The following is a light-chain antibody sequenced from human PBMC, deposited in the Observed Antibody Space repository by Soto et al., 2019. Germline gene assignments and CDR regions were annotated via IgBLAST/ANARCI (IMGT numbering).Light chain of an antibody. V-gene: IGKV3D-7*01. CDR1: QSVSSSY. CDR3: QQDYNLSLWT. J-gene: IGKJ1*01. CDR2: GAS. Sequence: PGERVNISYRASQSVSSSYLTWYQQKPGQAPRLLIYGASTRATSIPARFSGSGSGTDFTLTISSLQPEDFAVYYCQQDYNLSLWTFGQGTKVDIK.